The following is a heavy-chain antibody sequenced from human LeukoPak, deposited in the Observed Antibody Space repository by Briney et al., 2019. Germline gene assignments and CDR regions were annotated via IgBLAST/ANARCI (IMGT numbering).Heavy chain of an antibody. CDR2: IYHSGRT. D-gene: IGHD3-10*01. V-gene: IGHV4-30-2*01. CDR1: GGSISSGDYS. CDR3: ARDLLWFGEAYFDY. Sequence: PSQTLSLTCAVSGGSISSGDYSWNWIRQPPGKGLEWIGYIYHSGRTYYNPSLKSRVTISIDRSKNQFSLKLSSVTAADTAVYYCARDLLWFGEAYFDYWGQGTLVTVSS. J-gene: IGHJ4*02.